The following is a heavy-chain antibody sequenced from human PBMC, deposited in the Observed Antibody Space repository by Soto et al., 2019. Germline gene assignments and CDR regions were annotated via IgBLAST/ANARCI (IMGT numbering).Heavy chain of an antibody. Sequence: QVQLVESGGGVVQPGRSLRLSCAASGFSFSIYGMHWVRQAPGKGLQWVAAISYDGSERYYADSVKGRFTISRDNSNYTLYLQMNSLRAEDTAVYYCAKDAVSGSRRVPFNYYGMDAWGQGTTVTVSS. D-gene: IGHD3-10*01. CDR3: AKDAVSGSRRVPFNYYGMDA. J-gene: IGHJ6*02. CDR2: ISYDGSER. V-gene: IGHV3-30*18. CDR1: GFSFSIYG.